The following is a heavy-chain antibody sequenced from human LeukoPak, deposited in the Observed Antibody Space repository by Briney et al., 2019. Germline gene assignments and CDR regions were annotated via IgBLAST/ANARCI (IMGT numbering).Heavy chain of an antibody. CDR3: TKGSSYNWNLFDH. V-gene: IGHV4-4*07. CDR1: GGSMSDFY. CDR2: ISASGTT. J-gene: IGHJ4*02. D-gene: IGHD1-20*01. Sequence: SETLSLTCTVSGGSMSDFYWSWIRQPAGKGLEWIGRISASGTTDYNPSPKRRLTMSVDTSKNQVSLRLSSVTAADTAMYYCTKGSSYNWNLFDHWGQGALVTVSS.